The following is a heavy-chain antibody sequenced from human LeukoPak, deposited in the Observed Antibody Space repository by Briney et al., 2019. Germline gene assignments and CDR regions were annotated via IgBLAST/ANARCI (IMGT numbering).Heavy chain of an antibody. CDR2: ISSSSSSI. V-gene: IGHV3-48*01. D-gene: IGHD2-21*02. J-gene: IGHJ6*03. CDR1: GFIFSTYS. CDR3: ARVVAPMYFYYYMDV. Sequence: HPGGSLRLSCAASGFIFSTYSMNWVRQAPGKGLEWVAYISSSSSSIYYADSVKGRFTISRDNAKNSLCLQMNSLRAEDTAVYYCARVVAPMYFYYYMDVWGKGTTVTVSS.